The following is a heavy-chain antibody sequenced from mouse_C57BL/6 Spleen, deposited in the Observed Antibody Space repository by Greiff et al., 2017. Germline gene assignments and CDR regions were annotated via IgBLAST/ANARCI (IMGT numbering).Heavy chain of an antibody. D-gene: IGHD3-3*01. J-gene: IGHJ3*01. CDR1: GYTFTSYW. Sequence: QVQLQQPGAELVKPGASVKLSCKASGYTFTSYWMQWVKQRPGQGLEWIGEIDTSDSYTNYNQKFKGKATLTVDTSSSTAYMQLSSLTSEDSAGECCARKGLGAYWGQGTLVTVSA. CDR2: IDTSDSYT. V-gene: IGHV1-50*01. CDR3: ARKGLGAY.